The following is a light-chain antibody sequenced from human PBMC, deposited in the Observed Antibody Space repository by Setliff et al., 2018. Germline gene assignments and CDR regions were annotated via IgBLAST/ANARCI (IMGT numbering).Light chain of an antibody. J-gene: IGLJ1*01. Sequence: QSALTQPASMSGSPGQSITISCTGTSSDIGAYTYVSWYQQHPGKAPKLMIYEVSNRPSGVSNRFSGSKSGNTASLTISGLQAEDEADYYCTSYTSTARVFGTGTKVTVL. CDR1: SSDIGAYTY. V-gene: IGLV2-14*01. CDR2: EVS. CDR3: TSYTSTARV.